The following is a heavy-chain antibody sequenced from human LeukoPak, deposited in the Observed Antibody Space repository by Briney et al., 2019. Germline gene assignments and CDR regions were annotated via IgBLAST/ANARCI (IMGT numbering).Heavy chain of an antibody. V-gene: IGHV5-51*03. CDR2: IYPSDSDT. CDR1: GYFSTSYW. D-gene: IGHD3-22*01. CDR3: ARSLDSSGYSSYDAFDI. Sequence: GESLKISCKASGYFSTSYWSGWGRQLPGKGLEWMGIIYPSDSDTRYSPSFQGHGIISADKSISTAYLQWSSLKASDTAMYYCARSLDSSGYSSYDAFDIWGQGTMVTVSS. J-gene: IGHJ3*02.